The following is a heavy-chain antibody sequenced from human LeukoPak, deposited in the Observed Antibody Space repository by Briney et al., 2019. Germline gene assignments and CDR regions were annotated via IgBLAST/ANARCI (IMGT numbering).Heavy chain of an antibody. CDR1: GGTFSSYA. Sequence: SVKVSCKASGGTFSSYAISWVRQAPGQGLEWMGRIIPIFGTANYAQKFQGRVTITTDESTSTAYMELSSLRSEDTAVYYCARSLTDTAIIGYWGQGTMVTVSS. J-gene: IGHJ4*02. CDR3: ARSLTDTAIIGY. D-gene: IGHD5-18*01. V-gene: IGHV1-69*05. CDR2: IIPIFGTA.